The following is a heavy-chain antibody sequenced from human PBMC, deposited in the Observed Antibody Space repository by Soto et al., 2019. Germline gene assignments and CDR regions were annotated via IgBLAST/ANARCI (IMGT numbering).Heavy chain of an antibody. J-gene: IGHJ4*02. CDR2: ISGSGGRT. CDR3: EKDSNWGRH. Sequence: GGSLRLSCAASGFTFSSYAMSWVRQAPGKGLEWVSAISGSGGRTYYADSVKGRFTISRDNSKNTLYLQMNSLRAEDKCGYYSEKDSNWGRHWGQGTMVTVSS. CDR1: GFTFSSYA. D-gene: IGHD7-27*01. V-gene: IGHV3-23*01.